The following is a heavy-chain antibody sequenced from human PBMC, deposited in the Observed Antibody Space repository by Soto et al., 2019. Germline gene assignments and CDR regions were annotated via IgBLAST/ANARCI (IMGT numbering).Heavy chain of an antibody. CDR3: ARDLRVSYYYDSSGYPRFRFDY. D-gene: IGHD3-22*01. CDR1: GYTFTSYY. J-gene: IGHJ4*02. CDR2: INPSGGST. Sequence: ASVKVSCKASGYTFTSYYIHWVRQAPGQGLEWMGIINPSGGSTSYAQKFQGRVTMNRDTSTSTVYMELSSLRSEDTAVYYCARDLRVSYYYDSSGYPRFRFDYWGQGTLVTVSS. V-gene: IGHV1-46*01.